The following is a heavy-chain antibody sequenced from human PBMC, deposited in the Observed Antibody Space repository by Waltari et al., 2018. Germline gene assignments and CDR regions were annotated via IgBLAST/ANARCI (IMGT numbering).Heavy chain of an antibody. D-gene: IGHD3-22*01. J-gene: IGHJ4*02. CDR2: MSGSGGYK. CDR1: GLTLRNSA. CDR3: AKAYYHDKSDYSPGY. Sequence: EVQLLESGGGLVQPGGSLRLSCAASGLTLRNSAMSWVRQVPGKGLEWISAMSGSGGYKYYADSVKGRFTISGDNSRNTLYLQMNSLRAEDTAVYYCAKAYYHDKSDYSPGYWGQGTLVRVSS. V-gene: IGHV3-23*01.